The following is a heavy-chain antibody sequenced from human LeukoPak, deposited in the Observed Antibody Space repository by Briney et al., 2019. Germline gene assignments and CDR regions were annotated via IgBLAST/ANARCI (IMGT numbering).Heavy chain of an antibody. D-gene: IGHD3-22*01. CDR1: GFTFSSYE. Sequence: GGSLRLSCAASGFTFSSYEMNWVRQAPGKGLEWVSYIGSSGSTIYYADSVKGRFTISRDNAKNSLYLQMNSLRAEDTAVYYCARMCNRGYYRYWGQGTLVTVSS. CDR2: IGSSGSTI. CDR3: ARMCNRGYYRY. J-gene: IGHJ4*02. V-gene: IGHV3-48*03.